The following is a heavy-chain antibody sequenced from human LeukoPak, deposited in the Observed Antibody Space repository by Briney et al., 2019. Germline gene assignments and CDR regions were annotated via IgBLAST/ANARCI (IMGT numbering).Heavy chain of an antibody. V-gene: IGHV4-59*01. CDR1: VGSISSYY. J-gene: IGHJ4*02. D-gene: IGHD3-3*01. CDR2: IYYSGST. CDR3: ARSRITIFGVATNPPDY. Sequence: PSETLSLTCTVSVGSISSYYWSWIRQPPGKGLEWIGYIYYSGSTNYNPSLKSRVTISVDTSKNQFSLKLSSVTAADTAVYYCARSRITIFGVATNPPDYWGQGTLVTVSS.